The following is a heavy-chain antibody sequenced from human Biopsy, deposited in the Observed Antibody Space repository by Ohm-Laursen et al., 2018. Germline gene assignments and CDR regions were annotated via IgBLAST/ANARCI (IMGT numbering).Heavy chain of an antibody. J-gene: IGHJ4*02. V-gene: IGHV3-23*01. Sequence: GSLRLSCAASGFTLSSFAMSWVRQAPGKGLVWVSGISDSGGSTHYADSVKGRFSISRDTSKNTLYLQMNSLRAEDTAVYYCAKDVFGGFSGSTDYYAYYFDSWGQGTLVTVSS. CDR1: GFTLSSFA. D-gene: IGHD3-10*02. CDR2: ISDSGGST. CDR3: AKDVFGGFSGSTDYYAYYFDS.